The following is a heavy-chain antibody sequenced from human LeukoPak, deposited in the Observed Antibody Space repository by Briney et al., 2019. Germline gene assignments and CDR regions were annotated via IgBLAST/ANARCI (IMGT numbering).Heavy chain of an antibody. CDR2: ISYDGSNK. CDR3: ARKGNAFDF. CDR1: GFTFSSYA. J-gene: IGHJ3*01. Sequence: PGGSLRLSCAASGFTFSSYAMHWVRQAPGKGLEWVAVISYDGSNKYYADSVKGRFTISRDNSKNTLYLQMNSLRAEDTAVYYCARKGNAFDFWGQGTMVTVSS. V-gene: IGHV3-30-3*01. D-gene: IGHD3-10*01.